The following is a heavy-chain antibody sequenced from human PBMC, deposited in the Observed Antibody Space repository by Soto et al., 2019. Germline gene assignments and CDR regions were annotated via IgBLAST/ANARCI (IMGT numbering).Heavy chain of an antibody. V-gene: IGHV1-46*01. J-gene: IGHJ4*02. CDR2: INPSAGGT. CDR3: ARDSTLAY. Sequence: KVSCKASGYTFTNYYMHWVRQAPGQGLEWMGIINPSAGGTSYAPKFQARVTMTRDTSTSTVHMELSSLRPDDTAVYYCARDSTLAYWGQGTLVTVPQ. CDR1: GYTFTNYY.